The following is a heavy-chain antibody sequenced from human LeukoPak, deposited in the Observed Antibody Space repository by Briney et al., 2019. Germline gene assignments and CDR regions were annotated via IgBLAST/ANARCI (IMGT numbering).Heavy chain of an antibody. V-gene: IGHV4-34*01. CDR1: GGSFSGYY. CDR2: INHSGST. D-gene: IGHD2-8*01. J-gene: IGHJ5*02. Sequence: SETLSLTCAVYGGSFSGYYWSWIRQPPGKGLEWIGEINHSGSTNYNPSLKSRVTISVDTSKNQFSLKLSSVTAADTAVYYCARGYCTNGVCYLNWFDPWGQGTLVTVSS. CDR3: ARGYCTNGVCYLNWFDP.